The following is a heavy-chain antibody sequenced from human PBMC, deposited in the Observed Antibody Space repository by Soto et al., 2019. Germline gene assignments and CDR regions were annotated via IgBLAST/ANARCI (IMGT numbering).Heavy chain of an antibody. CDR1: GYTFTSYG. D-gene: IGHD3-22*01. Sequence: XSVKVSCKASGYTFTSYGISWVRQAPGQGLEWMGWISAYNGNTNYAQKLQGRVTMTTDTSTSTAYMELRSLRSDDTAVYYCARDKKYYYDSSGYCLDYWGQGTLVTVSS. V-gene: IGHV1-18*01. CDR3: ARDKKYYYDSSGYCLDY. CDR2: ISAYNGNT. J-gene: IGHJ4*02.